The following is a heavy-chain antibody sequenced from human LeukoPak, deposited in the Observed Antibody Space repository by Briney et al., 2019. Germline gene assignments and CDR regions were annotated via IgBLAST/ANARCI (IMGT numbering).Heavy chain of an antibody. Sequence: PGESLRLSCAASGFTFDTYGMSWVRQAPGKGLEWVSSISSNSANTYYADSVKGRFTISRDNSKNTLYMQMNSLRAEDTAVYYCAKDGTGCGGDCYSDYWGQGTLVTVSS. CDR3: AKDGTGCGGDCYSDY. CDR1: GFTFDTYG. CDR2: ISSNSANT. D-gene: IGHD2-21*02. J-gene: IGHJ4*02. V-gene: IGHV3-23*01.